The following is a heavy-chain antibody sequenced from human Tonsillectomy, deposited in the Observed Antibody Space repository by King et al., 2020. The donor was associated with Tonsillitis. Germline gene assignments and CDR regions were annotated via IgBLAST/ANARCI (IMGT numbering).Heavy chain of an antibody. V-gene: IGHV3-7*02. CDR2: IKQDGSEK. Sequence: VQLVESGGGLVQPGGSLRLSCAASGFTFTNYWMSWVRQAPGKGLEWVANIKQDGSEKYYVDSVKGRFTISIDNAKNSLYLQMNSLRAEDTAVYYCASLRFLETWGQGTLVTVSS. D-gene: IGHD3-3*01. CDR3: ASLRFLET. J-gene: IGHJ4*02. CDR1: GFTFTNYW.